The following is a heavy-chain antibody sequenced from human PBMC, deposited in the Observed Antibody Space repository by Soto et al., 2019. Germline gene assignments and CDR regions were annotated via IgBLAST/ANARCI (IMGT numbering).Heavy chain of an antibody. Sequence: QVQLVESGGGVVQPGRSLRLSCAASGFTLSSYGMHWVRQAPGKGLEWVAVISYDGSNKYYADSVKGRFTISRDKSKNTFYLQMNSLRAEDTAVYYCANIPYSGNVADAFDIWGQGTLVTVSS. V-gene: IGHV3-30*18. CDR3: ANIPYSGNVADAFDI. CDR2: ISYDGSNK. D-gene: IGHD1-1*01. CDR1: GFTLSSYG. J-gene: IGHJ3*02.